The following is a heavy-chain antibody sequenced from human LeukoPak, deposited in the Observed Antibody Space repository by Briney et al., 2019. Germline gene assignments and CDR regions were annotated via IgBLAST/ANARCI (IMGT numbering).Heavy chain of an antibody. CDR1: GFTFSGFE. CDR3: ARGGYTYGYGY. D-gene: IGHD5-18*01. J-gene: IGHJ4*02. V-gene: IGHV4-34*01. Sequence: PGGSLRLSCAASGFTFSGFEMNWVRQPPGKGLEWIGEINHSGNTNYNPSLKSRVTISVDTSKNQFSLKLSSVTAADTAVYFCARGGYTYGYGYWGQGNLVTVSP. CDR2: INHSGNT.